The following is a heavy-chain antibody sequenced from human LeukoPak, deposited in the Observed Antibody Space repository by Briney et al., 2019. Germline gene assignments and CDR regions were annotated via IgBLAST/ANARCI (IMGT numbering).Heavy chain of an antibody. D-gene: IGHD6-6*01. CDR2: ISGSGGST. Sequence: PGGSLRLSCAASGFTFSSYWMSWVRQAPGKGLEWVSAISGSGGSTYYADSVKGRFTISRDNSKNTLYLQMNSLRAEDTAVYYCAKSSSSSSILVPDYWGQGTLVTVSS. CDR1: GFTFSSYW. CDR3: AKSSSSSSILVPDY. J-gene: IGHJ4*02. V-gene: IGHV3-23*01.